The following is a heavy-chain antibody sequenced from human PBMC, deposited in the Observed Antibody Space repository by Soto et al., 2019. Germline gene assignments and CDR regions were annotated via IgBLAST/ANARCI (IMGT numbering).Heavy chain of an antibody. Sequence: ASVKVSCKVSGYSLSDLSIHWVRQAPGKGLEWMGGLDAEDGETIYAQKLQGRGTMTEDTSTDTAYMELSSLTSEDTAMYYCATLPRTIERTPAAIWSFDSWGQGTLVTVSS. V-gene: IGHV1-24*01. CDR3: ATLPRTIERTPAAIWSFDS. J-gene: IGHJ4*02. D-gene: IGHD2-2*01. CDR1: GYSLSDLS. CDR2: LDAEDGET.